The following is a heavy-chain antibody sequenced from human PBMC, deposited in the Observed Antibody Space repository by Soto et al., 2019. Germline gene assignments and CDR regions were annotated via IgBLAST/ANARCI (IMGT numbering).Heavy chain of an antibody. D-gene: IGHD3-3*01. CDR2: ISYDGSNK. CDR1: GFTFSSYA. CDR3: ARPPSYYDFWSGYYAHLFDY. V-gene: IGHV3-30-3*01. Sequence: PGGSLRLSCAASGFTFSSYAMHWVRQAPGKGLEWVAVISYDGSNKYDADSVKGRFTISRDNSKNTLYLQMNSLRAEDTAVYYCARPPSYYDFWSGYYAHLFDYWGQGTLVTVSS. J-gene: IGHJ4*02.